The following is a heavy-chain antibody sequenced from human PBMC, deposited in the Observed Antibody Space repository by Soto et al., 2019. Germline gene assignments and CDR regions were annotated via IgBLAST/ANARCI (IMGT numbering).Heavy chain of an antibody. Sequence: SETLSLTCAVSGGSISSSNWWGWVRQPPGKGLEWIGEIYHSGSTNYNPSLKSRVTISVDKSKNQFSLKLSPVTAADTAVYYCARGGYYDFWTPSQAFDIWGQGTMVT. CDR1: GGSISSSNW. CDR2: IYHSGST. CDR3: ARGGYYDFWTPSQAFDI. V-gene: IGHV4-4*02. D-gene: IGHD3-3*01. J-gene: IGHJ3*02.